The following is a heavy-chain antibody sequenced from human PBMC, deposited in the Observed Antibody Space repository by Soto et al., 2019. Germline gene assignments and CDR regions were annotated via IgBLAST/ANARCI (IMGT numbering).Heavy chain of an antibody. CDR2: INPSGGST. Sequence: QVQLVQSGAEVKKPGSSVKVSCKASGGTFSTYAISWVRQAPGQGLEWMGIINPSGGSTSYAQKFQGRVTMTRDTSTSTVYMELSSLRSEDTAVYYCARKNYYEAFDYWGQGTLVTVSS. J-gene: IGHJ4*02. CDR3: ARKNYYEAFDY. CDR1: GGTFSTYA. V-gene: IGHV1-46*01. D-gene: IGHD3-22*01.